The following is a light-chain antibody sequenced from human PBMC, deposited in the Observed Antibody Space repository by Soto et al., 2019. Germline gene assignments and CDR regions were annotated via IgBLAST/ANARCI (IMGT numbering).Light chain of an antibody. V-gene: IGLV2-14*02. CDR3: CSYNSSSTWV. J-gene: IGLJ3*02. CDR1: SSDVGNYQV. CDR2: EVR. Sequence: QSVLTQPASVSGSPGQSITISCTGTSSDVGNYQVDSWNQQQLGKAHQLIIYEVRKPPSGLSPRFSGSKSANTAPLTISGLQAEDEADYYCCSYNSSSTWVFGGGTKVTVL.